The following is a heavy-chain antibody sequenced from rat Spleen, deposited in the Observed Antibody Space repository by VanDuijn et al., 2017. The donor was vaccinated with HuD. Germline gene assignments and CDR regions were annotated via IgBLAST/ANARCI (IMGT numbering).Heavy chain of an antibody. J-gene: IGHJ2*01. Sequence: EVQLVESGGGLVQPGRSMKLSCAASGFSFRDYYMAWVRQTPTKGLEWVASISLGGGNTYCRDSVKGRFTISRDNAKNTLYLQMDSLRSEDTATYFCARRTHGDYWGQGVMVTVSS. V-gene: IGHV5-25*01. CDR3: ARRTHGDY. CDR1: GFSFRDYY. CDR2: ISLGGGNT. D-gene: IGHD3-5*01.